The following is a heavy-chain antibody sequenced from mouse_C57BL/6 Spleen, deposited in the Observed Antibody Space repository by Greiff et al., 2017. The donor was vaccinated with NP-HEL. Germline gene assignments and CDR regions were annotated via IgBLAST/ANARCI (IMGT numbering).Heavy chain of an antibody. J-gene: IGHJ1*03. CDR3: ARPRSITTVVATRNWYFDV. CDR1: GFSLSTFGMG. CDR2: IWWDDDK. V-gene: IGHV8-8*01. Sequence: QVTLKVSGPGILQPSQTLSLTCSFSGFSLSTFGMGVGWIRQPSGKGLEWLAHIWWDDDKYYNPALKSRLTISKDTSKNQVFLKIANVDTADTATYYCARPRSITTVVATRNWYFDVWGTGTTVTVSS. D-gene: IGHD1-1*01.